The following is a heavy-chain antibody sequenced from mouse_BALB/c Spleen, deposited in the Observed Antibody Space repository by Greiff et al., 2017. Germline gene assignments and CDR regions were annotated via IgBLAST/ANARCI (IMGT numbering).Heavy chain of an antibody. CDR2: IWSGGST. J-gene: IGHJ4*01. CDR3: ATYGSSYEGAMDY. Sequence: QVQLQQSGPGLVQPSQSLSITCTVSGFSLTSYGVHWVRQSPGKGLEWLGVIWSGGSTDYNAAFISRLSISKDNSKSQVFFKMNSLQANDTAIYYCATYGSSYEGAMDYWGQGTSVTVSS. CDR1: GFSLTSYG. D-gene: IGHD1-1*01. V-gene: IGHV2-2*02.